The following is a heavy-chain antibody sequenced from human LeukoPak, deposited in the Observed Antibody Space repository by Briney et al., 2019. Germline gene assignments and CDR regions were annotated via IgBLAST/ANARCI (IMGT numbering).Heavy chain of an antibody. J-gene: IGHJ5*02. CDR1: GGSFSGYY. D-gene: IGHD6-13*01. CDR2: INHSGST. Sequence: SETLSLTCAVYGGSFSGYYWSWIRQPPGKGLEWIGEINHSGSTNYNPSLKSRVTISVDTSKNQFSLKLSSVTAADTAVYYCASLVAAAGYWWFDPWGQGTLVTVSS. CDR3: ASLVAAAGYWWFDP. V-gene: IGHV4-34*01.